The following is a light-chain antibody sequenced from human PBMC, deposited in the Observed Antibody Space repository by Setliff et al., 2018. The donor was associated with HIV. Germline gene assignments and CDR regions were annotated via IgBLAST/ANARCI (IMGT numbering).Light chain of an antibody. CDR3: CSYARSSTYV. Sequence: QSALAQPASVSRSPGQSITLSCTGSSSDVGNYNLVSWYRHHPGTAPKLVIYEVTKQPSGVSNRFSGSKSGNTASLTISGLQAEDEADYYCCSYARSSTYVFGTGTKVTVL. J-gene: IGLJ1*01. CDR2: EVT. V-gene: IGLV2-23*02. CDR1: SSDVGNYNL.